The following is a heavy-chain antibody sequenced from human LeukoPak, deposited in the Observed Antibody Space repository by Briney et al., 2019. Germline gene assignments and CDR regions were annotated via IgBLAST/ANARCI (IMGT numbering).Heavy chain of an antibody. CDR3: ARTVSRAFDI. J-gene: IGHJ3*02. V-gene: IGHV3-21*01. Sequence: GGSLRLSCAASGFTFSSYNMNWVRQAPGKGLEWVSSISSGSSYIYYADSVKGRFTISRDNAKNSLYLQMNSLRAEDTAVYYCARTVSRAFDIWGQGTMVTVSS. CDR1: GFTFSSYN. D-gene: IGHD5/OR15-5a*01. CDR2: ISSGSSYI.